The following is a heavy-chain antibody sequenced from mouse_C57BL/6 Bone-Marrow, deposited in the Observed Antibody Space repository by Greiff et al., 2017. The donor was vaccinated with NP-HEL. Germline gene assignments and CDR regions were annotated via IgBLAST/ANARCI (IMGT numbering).Heavy chain of an antibody. V-gene: IGHV1-81*01. CDR1: GYTFTSYG. CDR3: ATRSYYSNYYFDY. J-gene: IGHJ2*01. CDR2: IYPGDGDT. D-gene: IGHD2-5*01. Sequence: VKVVESGAELARPGASVKLSCKASGYTFTSYGISWVKQRTGQGLEWIGEIYPGDGDTNYNGKFKGKATLTADKSSSTAYIQLSSLTSEDSAVYFCATRSYYSNYYFDYWGQDTTLTVSS.